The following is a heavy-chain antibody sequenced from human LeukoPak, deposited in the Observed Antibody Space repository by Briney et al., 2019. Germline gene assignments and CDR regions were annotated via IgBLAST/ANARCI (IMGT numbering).Heavy chain of an antibody. V-gene: IGHV3-23*01. Sequence: GGSLRRSCAASGFTFSSYAMSWVRQAPGKGLEWVSAITGSGGSTYYADSVKGRFTISRDNSKNTLYLQLNSLRAEDTAVYYCAKDQVLRFLEWPFLDAFDIWGQGTMVTVSS. CDR1: GFTFSSYA. CDR3: AKDQVLRFLEWPFLDAFDI. CDR2: ITGSGGST. D-gene: IGHD3-3*01. J-gene: IGHJ3*02.